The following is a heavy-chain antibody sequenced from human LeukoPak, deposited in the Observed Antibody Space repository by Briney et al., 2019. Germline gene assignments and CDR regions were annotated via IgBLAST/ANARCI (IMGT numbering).Heavy chain of an antibody. J-gene: IGHJ4*02. V-gene: IGHV1-2*02. Sequence: GASVKVSCKASGYTFTGYYMHWVRQAPGQGLEWMGWINPNSGGTNYAQKFQGRVTMTRDTSISTAYMELSRLRSDDTAVYYCVRAPQAYDFWSGYPDYWGQGTLVTVSS. CDR3: VRAPQAYDFWSGYPDY. CDR1: GYTFTGYY. D-gene: IGHD3-3*01. CDR2: INPNSGGT.